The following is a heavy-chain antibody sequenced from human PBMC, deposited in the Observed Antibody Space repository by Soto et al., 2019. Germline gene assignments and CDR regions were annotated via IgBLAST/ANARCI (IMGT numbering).Heavy chain of an antibody. J-gene: IGHJ4*02. CDR1: GDSVYGNSSA. CDR3: ARELPYYVCCASRHGY. CDR2: TYYRSRWYN. Sequence: SQTLSLNCAICGDSVYGNSSAWNWIRQSPSRGLEWLGRTYYRSRWYNDYAVSVKSRITVTPDTSKNQFSLHLNSVTPEDTAVYYCARELPYYVCCASRHGYWRQLPMVPVPS. D-gene: IGHD3-16*01. V-gene: IGHV6-1*01.